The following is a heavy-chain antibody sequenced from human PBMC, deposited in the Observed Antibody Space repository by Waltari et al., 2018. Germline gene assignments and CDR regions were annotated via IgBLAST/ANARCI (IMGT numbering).Heavy chain of an antibody. CDR2: IYYSGRT. J-gene: IGHJ4*02. CDR1: GGSISSSSYY. CDR3: ARLVELGPNHYFDY. V-gene: IGHV4-39*01. Sequence: QLQLQESGPGLVKPSETLSLTCTVSGGSISSSSYYWGWIRQPPGKGLEWIGSIYYSGRTYYNPSLKSRVTISVDTSKNQFSLKLSSVTAADTAVYYCARLVELGPNHYFDYWGQGTLVTVSS. D-gene: IGHD1-1*01.